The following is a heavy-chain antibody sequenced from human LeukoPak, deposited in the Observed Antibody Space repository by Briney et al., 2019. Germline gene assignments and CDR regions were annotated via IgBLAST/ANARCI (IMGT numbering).Heavy chain of an antibody. CDR2: IYSGGST. V-gene: IGHV3-66*02. Sequence: GGSLRLSCAASGFTVSSNYMSWVRQAPGKGLEWVSVIYSGGSTYYADSVKGRFTISRDNSKNTLYLQMNSLRAEDTAVYYCARVLGSYYYAMDVWGQGTTVTVSS. CDR1: GFTVSSNY. J-gene: IGHJ6*02. D-gene: IGHD7-27*01. CDR3: ARVLGSYYYAMDV.